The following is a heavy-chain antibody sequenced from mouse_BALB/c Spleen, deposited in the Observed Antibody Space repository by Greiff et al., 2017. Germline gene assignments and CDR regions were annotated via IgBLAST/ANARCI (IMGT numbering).Heavy chain of an antibody. CDR2: ISNLAYSI. V-gene: IGHV5-15*02. CDR1: GFTFSDYG. Sequence: EVQLVESGGGLVQPGGSRKLSCAASGFTFSDYGMAWVRQAPGKGPEWVAFISNLAYSIYYADTVTGRFTISRENAKNTLYLEMSSLRSEDTAMYYCARDAADGKDWYFDVWGAGTTVTVSA. CDR3: ARDAADGKDWYFDV. D-gene: IGHD2-1*01. J-gene: IGHJ1*01.